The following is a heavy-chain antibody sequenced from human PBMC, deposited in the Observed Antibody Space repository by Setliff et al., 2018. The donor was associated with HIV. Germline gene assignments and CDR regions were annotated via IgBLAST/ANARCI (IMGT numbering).Heavy chain of an antibody. V-gene: IGHV3-20*04. CDR3: ARASRGGYYGSSGYAY. Sequence: SLRLSCAASGFTFDDFGMSWVRQGPGKGLEWVSSINWNGGSTGYADSVKGRFTISRDNAKNSLYLQMNSLRAEDTAVYYCARASRGGYYGSSGYAYWGQGTLLTVSS. CDR2: INWNGGST. J-gene: IGHJ4*02. D-gene: IGHD3-22*01. CDR1: GFTFDDFG.